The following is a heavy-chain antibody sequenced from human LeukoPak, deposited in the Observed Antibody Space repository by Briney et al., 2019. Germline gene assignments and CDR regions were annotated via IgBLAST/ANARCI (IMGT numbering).Heavy chain of an antibody. CDR2: ISGGSDYI. CDR1: GFPFSTYA. D-gene: IGHD2/OR15-2a*01. Sequence: PGGSLRLSCAGSGFPFSTYAMNWVRQAPGKGLDWVSSISGGSDYIDYADSVKGRFTISRDNAKNTLYLQMNSLRAEDTAVYYCARDVQNSISPSYMADWGKGTTVTVSS. CDR3: ARDVQNSISPSYMAD. V-gene: IGHV3-21*06. J-gene: IGHJ6*03.